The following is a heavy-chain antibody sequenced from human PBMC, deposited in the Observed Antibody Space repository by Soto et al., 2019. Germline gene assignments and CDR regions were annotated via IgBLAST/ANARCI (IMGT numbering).Heavy chain of an antibody. CDR3: VKGYGSGTYYVEYFDY. CDR2: IISNSHYI. J-gene: IGHJ4*02. V-gene: IGHV3-21*01. CDR1: GFTLNTYS. D-gene: IGHD3-10*01. Sequence: GGSLILSCGASGFTLNTYSINWVRQAPGKGLEWVSSIISNSHYISYADSVRGRFTVSRNDAENSLYLQMDSLRAEDTAVYYCVKGYGSGTYYVEYFDYWGQGTLVTVSS.